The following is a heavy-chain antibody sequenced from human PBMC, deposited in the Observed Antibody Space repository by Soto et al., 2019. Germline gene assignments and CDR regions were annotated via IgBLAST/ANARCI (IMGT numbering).Heavy chain of an antibody. CDR3: TPDGLTGAIVYAFDI. V-gene: IGHV3-15*01. Sequence: GGSLRLSCAASGFTFSNAWMSWVRQAPGKGLEWVGRIKSKTDGGTTDYAAPVKGRFTISRDDSKNTLYLQMNSLKTEDTAVYYCTPDGLTGAIVYAFDIWGQGTMVTVSS. CDR1: GFTFSNAW. D-gene: IGHD7-27*01. CDR2: IKSKTDGGTT. J-gene: IGHJ3*02.